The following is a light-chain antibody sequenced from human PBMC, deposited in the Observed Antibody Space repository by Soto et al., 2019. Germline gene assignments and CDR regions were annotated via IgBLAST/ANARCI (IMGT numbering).Light chain of an antibody. CDR1: QSVSSN. CDR2: GAS. Sequence: EIVMTQSPATLSVSPGERATLSCRASQSVSSNLAWYQQIPGQAPRLLIYGASTRATGVPARFSGSGSGTDFTLTISSLQYEDFVVYYCQKYVNWPPKYTFGQGTKLEIK. J-gene: IGKJ2*01. V-gene: IGKV3-15*01. CDR3: QKYVNWPPKYT.